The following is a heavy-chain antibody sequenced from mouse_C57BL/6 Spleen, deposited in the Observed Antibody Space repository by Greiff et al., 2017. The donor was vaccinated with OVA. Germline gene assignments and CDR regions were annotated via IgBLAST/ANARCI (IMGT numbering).Heavy chain of an antibody. Sequence: QVQLQQSGAELAKPGASVKLSCKASGYTFTSYWMPWVKQRPGPGLEWIGYINPSSGYTKYNQKFKDKATLTTDKSSSTAYMQLSSLTYEDSAVYYCARDYDYWYFDVWSTGTTVTVSS. J-gene: IGHJ1*03. V-gene: IGHV1-7*01. D-gene: IGHD2-4*01. CDR2: INPSSGYT. CDR3: ARDYDYWYFDV. CDR1: GYTFTSYW.